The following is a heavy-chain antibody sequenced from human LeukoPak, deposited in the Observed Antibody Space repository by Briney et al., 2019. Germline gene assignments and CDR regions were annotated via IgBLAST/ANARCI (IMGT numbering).Heavy chain of an antibody. CDR1: GFTFSSYA. Sequence: GGSLRLSCAASGFTFSSYAMSWVRQAPGKGLEWVSAISGSGGTTYYADSVKGRFSISRDNFKNTLYLQMNSLRVEDTAVYYCVKDLGWSYDSSGYQDYWGQGTLVTVSS. D-gene: IGHD3-22*01. V-gene: IGHV3-23*01. J-gene: IGHJ4*02. CDR2: ISGSGGTT. CDR3: VKDLGWSYDSSGYQDY.